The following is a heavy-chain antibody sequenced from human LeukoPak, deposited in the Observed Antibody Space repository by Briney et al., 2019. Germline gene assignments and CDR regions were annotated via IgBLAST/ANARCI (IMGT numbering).Heavy chain of an antibody. V-gene: IGHV3-13*01. CDR2: IGTAGDT. Sequence: GGSLRLSCAASGFTFSSYDMHWVRQVIGKGLEWVSAIGTAGDTYYPGSVKGRFTISRENAKNSLYLQMNSLRAGDTAVYYCARGPRTLENWYFDLWGRGTLVTVSS. J-gene: IGHJ2*01. D-gene: IGHD3-3*01. CDR3: ARGPRTLENWYFDL. CDR1: GFTFSSYD.